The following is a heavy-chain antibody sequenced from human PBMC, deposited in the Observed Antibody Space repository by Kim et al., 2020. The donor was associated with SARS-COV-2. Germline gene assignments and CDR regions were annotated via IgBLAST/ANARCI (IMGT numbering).Heavy chain of an antibody. CDR2: ISTSSTYT. V-gene: IGHV3-11*05. CDR1: GFTFSDYY. Sequence: GGSLRLSCAASGFTFSDYYMNWIRQAPGKGLEWVSYISTSSTYTDYADSVKGRFTISRDNAKNSLYLQMSSLRAEDTAVYYCAIAAANHWHFDLWGRGTLVTVSS. CDR3: AIAAANHWHFDL. J-gene: IGHJ2*01.